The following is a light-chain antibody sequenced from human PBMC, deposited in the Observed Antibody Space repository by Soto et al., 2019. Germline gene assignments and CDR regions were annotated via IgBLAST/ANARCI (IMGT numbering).Light chain of an antibody. CDR3: QQYGSSPIT. CDR2: GAS. Sequence: EIVLTQSPGALSLSPGARATLSYRSSQSVSNNYLAWYRQKPGQAPRVLIYGASSRATGIPDRFSGSVSGTDFTLTISRLETEDFAVYYCQQYGSSPITFGQGTRLEIK. J-gene: IGKJ5*01. V-gene: IGKV3-20*01. CDR1: QSVSNNY.